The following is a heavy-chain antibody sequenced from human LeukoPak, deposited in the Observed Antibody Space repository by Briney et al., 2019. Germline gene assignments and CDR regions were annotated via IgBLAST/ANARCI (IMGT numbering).Heavy chain of an antibody. J-gene: IGHJ4*02. V-gene: IGHV3-23*01. CDR2: ISGSGGST. Sequence: GGSLRLSCAASGFTFSSYAMSRVRQAPGKGLEWVSAISGSGGSTYYADSVKGRFTISRDNSKNTLYLQMNSLRAEDTAVYYCAKDATIDFWSGNYEGAYYFDYWGQGTLVTVSS. CDR3: AKDATIDFWSGNYEGAYYFDY. D-gene: IGHD3-3*01. CDR1: GFTFSSYA.